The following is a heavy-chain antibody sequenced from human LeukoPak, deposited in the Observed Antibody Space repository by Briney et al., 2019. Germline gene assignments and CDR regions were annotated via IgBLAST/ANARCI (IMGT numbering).Heavy chain of an antibody. CDR2: FSYSGST. J-gene: IGHJ4*02. CDR3: ARMYSGTSYYFDY. Sequence: SETLSLTCIVSGGSISSGTYYWIWIRQPPAKGLEWMGFFSYSGSTKYNPSLKSRVTMSVDTSKNQFSLKLSSVTAADTAVYYCARMYSGTSYYFDYWGRGTLVTVSS. D-gene: IGHD1-26*01. CDR1: GGSISSGTYY. V-gene: IGHV4-61*01.